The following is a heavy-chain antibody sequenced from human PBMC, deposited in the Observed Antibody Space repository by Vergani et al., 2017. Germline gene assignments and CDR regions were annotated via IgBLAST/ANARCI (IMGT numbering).Heavy chain of an antibody. CDR1: GFIFSHYW. J-gene: IGHJ5*02. CDR2: INQDGSEK. Sequence: EVQLVESGGGLVQPGGSLRLSCAASGFIFSHYWMSWVRQAPGKGLEWVANINQDGSEKYYVDSVKGGFTISRDNAKNSLYLQMNSLRAEDTSLYYCARINYYGSSGYSLTRWHNWFDPWGRGTLITFSS. D-gene: IGHD3-22*01. CDR3: ARINYYGSSGYSLTRWHNWFDP. V-gene: IGHV3-7*01.